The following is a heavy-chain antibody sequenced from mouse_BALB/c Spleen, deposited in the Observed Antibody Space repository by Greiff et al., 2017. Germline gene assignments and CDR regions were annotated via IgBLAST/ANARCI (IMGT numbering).Heavy chain of an antibody. Sequence: ESGPGLVKPSQSLSLTCSVTGYSITSGYYWNWIRQFPGNKLEWMGYISYDGSNNYNPSLKNRISITRDTSKNQFFLKLNSVTTEDTATYYCAVLRGFAYWGQGTLVTVSA. V-gene: IGHV3-6*02. CDR3: AVLRGFAY. CDR1: GYSITSGYY. D-gene: IGHD1-1*01. CDR2: ISYDGSN. J-gene: IGHJ3*01.